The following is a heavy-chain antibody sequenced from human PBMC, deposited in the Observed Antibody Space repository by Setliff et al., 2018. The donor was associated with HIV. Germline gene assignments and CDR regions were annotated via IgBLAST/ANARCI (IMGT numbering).Heavy chain of an antibody. J-gene: IGHJ4*02. CDR3: ARDDYSSSNPNYFDY. CDR1: GGTGGSFSRNA. Sequence: SVKVSCKASGGTGGSFSRNAISWVRQAPGQGLEWMGGIIPIFGTANYAQKFQGRVTITADESTSTSSMELSSLRSDDTAVYYCARDDYSSSNPNYFDYWGQGTLVTVSS. D-gene: IGHD4-4*01. V-gene: IGHV1-69*13. CDR2: IIPIFGTA.